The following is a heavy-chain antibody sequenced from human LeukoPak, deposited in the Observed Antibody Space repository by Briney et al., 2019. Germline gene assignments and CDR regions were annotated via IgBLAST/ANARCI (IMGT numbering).Heavy chain of an antibody. D-gene: IGHD3-9*01. V-gene: IGHV3-13*01. CDR2: IGTAGDT. CDR1: GFTFSSYD. Sequence: GGSLRLSCSASGFTFSSYDMHWVRQATGKGLEWVSAIGTAGDTYYLGSVKGRFTISRENAKNSLYLQMNSLRAGDTAVYYCARGLRYFDWSPGYGMDVWGQGTTVTVSS. J-gene: IGHJ6*02. CDR3: ARGLRYFDWSPGYGMDV.